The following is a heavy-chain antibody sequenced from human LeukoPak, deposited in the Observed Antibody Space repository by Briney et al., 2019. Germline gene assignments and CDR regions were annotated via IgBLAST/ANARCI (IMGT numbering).Heavy chain of an antibody. CDR2: MTPNDGKT. Sequence: ASVKVSCKASGYTVTSYAISWVRQATGQGLEWMGWMTPNDGKTGYAQKFQGRVTMTGDTSESTAYMELSSLTSDDTAVYYCARDDVLTPFDPWGQGTLVIVSS. J-gene: IGHJ5*02. CDR1: GYTVTSYA. V-gene: IGHV1-8*01. D-gene: IGHD3-9*01. CDR3: ARDDVLTPFDP.